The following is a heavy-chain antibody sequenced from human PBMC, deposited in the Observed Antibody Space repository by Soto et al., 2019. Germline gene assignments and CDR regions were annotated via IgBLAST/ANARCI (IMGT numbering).Heavy chain of an antibody. CDR2: ISGGDITT. CDR1: GFTFSNYA. D-gene: IGHD2-15*01. Sequence: EVQLLESGGGLVQPGGSLRLSCAASGFTFSNYAMSWVRQAPGRGLEWVSAISGGDITTYYADSAKGRFAISRDNSKNTLYLQMSSRRADDTAVYHCVKSASVRSGASCLPHNFWGQGTLVTVSS. J-gene: IGHJ4*02. CDR3: VKSASVRSGASCLPHNF. V-gene: IGHV3-23*01.